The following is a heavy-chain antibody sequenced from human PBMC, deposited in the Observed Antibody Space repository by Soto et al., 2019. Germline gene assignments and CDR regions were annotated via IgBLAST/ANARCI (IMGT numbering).Heavy chain of an antibody. CDR1: GGSISSYY. D-gene: IGHD3-9*01. J-gene: IGHJ4*02. CDR3: ARVFYYDILTGPDPEYYFDY. CDR2: IYYSGST. Sequence: ETLSLTGTVSGGSISSYYWSWIRQPPGKGLEWIGYIYYSGSTNYNPSLKSRVTISVDTSKNQFSLKLSSVTAADTAVYYCARVFYYDILTGPDPEYYFDYWGQGTLVTVSS. V-gene: IGHV4-59*01.